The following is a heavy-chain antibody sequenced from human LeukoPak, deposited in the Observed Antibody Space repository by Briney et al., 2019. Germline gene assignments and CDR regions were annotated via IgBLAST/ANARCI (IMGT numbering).Heavy chain of an antibody. CDR3: AKGGGYFDWFREYFQH. D-gene: IGHD3-9*01. J-gene: IGHJ1*01. CDR1: GGSISSYF. V-gene: IGHV4-59*08. Sequence: PSETLSLTCTVSGGSISSYFWSWIRQPPGKALEWIGYIYYAGNTKYSPSLKGRVTISVDTSKNQFSLRLSSVTAADTAVYYCAKGGGYFDWFREYFQHWGQGTLVTVSS. CDR2: IYYAGNT.